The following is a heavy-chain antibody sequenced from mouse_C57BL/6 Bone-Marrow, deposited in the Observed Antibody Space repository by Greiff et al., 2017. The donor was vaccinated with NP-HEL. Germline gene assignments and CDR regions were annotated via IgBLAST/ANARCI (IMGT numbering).Heavy chain of an antibody. J-gene: IGHJ4*01. Sequence: EVQRVESGGDLVKPGGSLKLSCAASGFTFSSYGMSWVRQTPDKRLEWVATISSGGSYTYYPDSVKGRFTISRDNAKNTLYLQMSSLKSEDTALYYYARHSGTVYAMDYWGQGTSVTVSS. CDR2: ISSGGSYT. CDR1: GFTFSSYG. V-gene: IGHV5-6*01. CDR3: ARHSGTVYAMDY. D-gene: IGHD4-1*01.